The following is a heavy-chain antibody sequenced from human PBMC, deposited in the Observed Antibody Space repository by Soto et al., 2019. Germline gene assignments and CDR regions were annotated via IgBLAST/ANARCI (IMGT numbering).Heavy chain of an antibody. CDR3: TTDGGIVVVPARYYYYGMDV. CDR2: IKSKTDGGTT. V-gene: IGHV3-15*01. J-gene: IGHJ6*02. D-gene: IGHD2-2*01. CDR1: GFTFSNAW. Sequence: GGSLRLSCAASGFTFSNAWMSWVRQAPGKGLEWVGRIKSKTDGGTTDYAAPVKGRFTIPRDDSKNTLYLQMNSLKTEDTAVYYCTTDGGIVVVPARYYYYGMDVWGQGTTVTVSS.